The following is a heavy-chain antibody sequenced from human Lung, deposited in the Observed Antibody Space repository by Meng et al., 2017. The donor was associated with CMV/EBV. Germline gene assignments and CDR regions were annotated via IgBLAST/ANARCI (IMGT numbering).Heavy chain of an antibody. J-gene: IGHJ4*02. CDR1: GYTFTSHC. CDR2: ISAYNGNT. D-gene: IGHD2-2*01. CDR3: ARNRYCSSTSCYFDY. Sequence: SXXVSXXASGYTFTSHCFSWVRQDPGQGLEWMGVISAYNGNTNYAQKLQVRVTMTTDTTTSTVYMELRSLSSDDTAVYYCARNRYCSSTSCYFDYWGQGXLVTVSS. V-gene: IGHV1-18*01.